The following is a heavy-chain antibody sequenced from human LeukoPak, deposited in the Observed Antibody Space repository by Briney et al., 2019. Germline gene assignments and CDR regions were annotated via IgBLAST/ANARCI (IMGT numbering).Heavy chain of an antibody. J-gene: IGHJ4*02. CDR1: GGSISSSSYY. V-gene: IGHV4-39*01. CDR3: ARGTSDGNGVHYFDY. Sequence: PSETLSLTCTVSGGSISSSSYYWGWIRQPPGKGLEWIGSIYYSGSTYYNPSLKSRVTIPVDTSKNQFSLKLSSVTAADTAVYYCARGTSDGNGVHYFDYWGQGTLVTVSS. CDR2: IYYSGST. D-gene: IGHD2-8*01.